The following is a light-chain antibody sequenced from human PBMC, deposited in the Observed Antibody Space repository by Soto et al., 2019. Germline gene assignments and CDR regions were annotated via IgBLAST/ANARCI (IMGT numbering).Light chain of an antibody. CDR2: DVN. CDR1: SSDVGGYNF. CDR3: CSYTSSSTHV. V-gene: IGLV2-14*03. Sequence: QSALTQPASVSGSPGQSITISCTGTSSDVGGYNFVSWYQQHPGKVPKLMIFDVNRRPSGVSDRFSGSTSGNTASLTISGLQAEDEGDYYCCSYTSSSTHVFGSGTKLTVL. J-gene: IGLJ1*01.